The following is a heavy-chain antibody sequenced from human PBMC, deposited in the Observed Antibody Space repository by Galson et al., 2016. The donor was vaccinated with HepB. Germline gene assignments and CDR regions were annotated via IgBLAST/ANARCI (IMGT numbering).Heavy chain of an antibody. CDR3: ATSLEGAFDQ. J-gene: IGHJ4*02. V-gene: IGHV1-24*01. Sequence: SVKVSCKVSGYTLTELSMHWVRQAPGKGLEWMGGFHPEDGETIYAQKFQGRVTMTEDTSTETAYMELSSLRSEDTAVYYCATSLEGAFDQWGQGTLVTVSS. CDR2: FHPEDGET. CDR1: GYTLTELS. D-gene: IGHD1-26*01.